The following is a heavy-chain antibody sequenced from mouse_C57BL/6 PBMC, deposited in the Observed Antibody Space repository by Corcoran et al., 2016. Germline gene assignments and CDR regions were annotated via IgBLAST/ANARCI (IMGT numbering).Heavy chain of an antibody. V-gene: IGHV1-26*01. CDR3: GYFDF. CDR1: GYTFTDYY. CDR2: INPNNGGT. Sequence: EVQLQQSGPELVKPGASVKISCKASGYTFTDYYMNWVKQSHVKSLEWIGDINPNNGGTSYNQKFKGKATLTVDKSSSTAYMELRSLTAEDAAVYYCGYFDFWGTGTTVTVSS. J-gene: IGHJ1*03.